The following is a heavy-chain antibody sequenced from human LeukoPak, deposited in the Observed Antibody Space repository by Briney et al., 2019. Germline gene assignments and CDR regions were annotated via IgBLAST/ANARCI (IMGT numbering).Heavy chain of an antibody. V-gene: IGHV3-23*01. Sequence: PGGSLRLSCAASGFTFSSYAMSWVRQAPGKGLEWVSAISGSGGSTYYADSVKGRFTISRDNSKNTLYLQMNSLRAEDTAVYYCARLTFGGVIGFDYWGQGTLVTVSS. D-gene: IGHD3-16*02. CDR1: GFTFSSYA. J-gene: IGHJ4*02. CDR2: ISGSGGST. CDR3: ARLTFGGVIGFDY.